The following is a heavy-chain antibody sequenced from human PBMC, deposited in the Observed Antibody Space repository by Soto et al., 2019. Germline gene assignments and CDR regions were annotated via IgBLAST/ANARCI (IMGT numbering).Heavy chain of an antibody. J-gene: IGHJ4*02. Sequence: SLRLACPASEFTFDADALQWFRQAPGKSLEWVSGITWNSGDIGYADSVKGRFTISRDNAKNSLYLQMNSLRVEDTALYYCVKAAYYDFWSGYSYFDYWGQGTQVPVSS. D-gene: IGHD3-3*01. CDR1: EFTFDADA. CDR3: VKAAYYDFWSGYSYFDY. CDR2: ITWNSGDI. V-gene: IGHV3-9*01.